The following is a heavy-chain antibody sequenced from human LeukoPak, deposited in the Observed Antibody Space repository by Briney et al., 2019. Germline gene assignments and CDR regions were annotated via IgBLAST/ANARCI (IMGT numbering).Heavy chain of an antibody. V-gene: IGHV1-46*01. CDR2: INPRGGST. D-gene: IGHD1-1*01. Sequence: ASVKVSCKASGYTFTTYYMHWVRQAPGQGLEWVGIINPRGGSTTYAQKFQGRVTMTRDTSTSTVYMELSSLKSDDTAVYYCVREGTAGTNLNWFDPWGQGTLVTVSS. CDR1: GYTFTTYY. CDR3: VREGTAGTNLNWFDP. J-gene: IGHJ5*02.